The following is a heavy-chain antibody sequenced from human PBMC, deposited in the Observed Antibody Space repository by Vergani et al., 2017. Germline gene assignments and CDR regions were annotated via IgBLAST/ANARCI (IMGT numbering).Heavy chain of an antibody. Sequence: QVQLQESGPGLVKPSETPSLTCTVSGAAIKDFYWSWFRQPPGKGLEWIGYVYYTGSTTYNPSLNSRVTISVDTSNNQFSLRMSSLTAADTAIYYCARDRDLYCRSTTSCHNWFDPWGQGSLVTVSS. CDR2: VYYTGST. D-gene: IGHD2/OR15-2a*01. CDR3: ARDRDLYCRSTTSCHNWFDP. J-gene: IGHJ5*02. V-gene: IGHV4-59*01. CDR1: GAAIKDFY.